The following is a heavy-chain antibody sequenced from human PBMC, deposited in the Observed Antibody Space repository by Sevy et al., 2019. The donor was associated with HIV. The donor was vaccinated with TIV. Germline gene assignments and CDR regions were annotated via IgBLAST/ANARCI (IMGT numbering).Heavy chain of an antibody. CDR3: AKDHAQYQLLTDFDY. V-gene: IGHV3-NL1*01. Sequence: GGSLRLSCEASGFTFSKYSMSWVRQAPGKRLEWVSTFSFGCGRINYADSVKGRFTISRDDSKNTLYLQMNSLRAEDTAVYYCAKDHAQYQLLTDFDYWGQGTLVTVSS. D-gene: IGHD2-2*01. CDR1: GFTFSKYS. CDR2: FSFGCGRI. J-gene: IGHJ4*02.